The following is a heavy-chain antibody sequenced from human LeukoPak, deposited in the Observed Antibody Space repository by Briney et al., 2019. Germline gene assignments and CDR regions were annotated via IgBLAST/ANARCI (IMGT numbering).Heavy chain of an antibody. CDR1: CYTFTSYG. J-gene: IGHJ3*02. D-gene: IGHD6-13*01. CDR3: ARDKGYSSSWYSGPAVGRDAFDI. CDR2: SSAYNGNT. V-gene: IGHV1-18*01. Sequence: ASVKVSCKASCYTFTSYGIGWVRQAPGQGLEWMGWSSAYNGNTNYAQKLQGRVTMTTDTSTSTAYMELRSLRSDDTAVYYCARDKGYSSSWYSGPAVGRDAFDIWGQGTMVTVSS.